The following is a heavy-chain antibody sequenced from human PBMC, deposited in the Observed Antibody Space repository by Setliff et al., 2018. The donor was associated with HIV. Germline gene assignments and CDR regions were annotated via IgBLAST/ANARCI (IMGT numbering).Heavy chain of an antibody. J-gene: IGHJ4*02. CDR1: GGSFSGYY. Sequence: PSETLSLTCAVYGGSFSGYYWSWIRQPPGKGLEWIGYVQYVGPANYNPSLQSRPTLSIDTSKNQFSLKLISVTAADTAVYYCARGEPPASRSGLLYWGQGMLVTVSS. CDR3: ARGEPPASRSGLLY. D-gene: IGHD3-22*01. CDR2: VQYVGPA. V-gene: IGHV4-34*11.